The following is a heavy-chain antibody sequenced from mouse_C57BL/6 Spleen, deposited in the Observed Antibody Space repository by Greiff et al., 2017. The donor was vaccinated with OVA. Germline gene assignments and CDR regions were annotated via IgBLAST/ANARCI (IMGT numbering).Heavy chain of an antibody. CDR2: IYPGSGNT. Sequence: LVESGPELVKPGASVKISCKASGYTFTDYYINWVKQRPGRGLEWIGWIYPGSGNTKYNEKFKGKATLTVDTSSSTAYMQLSSLTSEDSAVYFCARSRVTTHYWYFDVWGTGTTVTVSS. V-gene: IGHV1-84*01. CDR3: ARSRVTTHYWYFDV. J-gene: IGHJ1*03. D-gene: IGHD2-1*01. CDR1: GYTFTDYY.